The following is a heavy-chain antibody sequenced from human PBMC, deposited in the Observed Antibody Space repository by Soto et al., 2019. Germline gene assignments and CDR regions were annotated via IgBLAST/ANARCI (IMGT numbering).Heavy chain of an antibody. CDR3: ARGGSYDTRGKDY. CDR1: GGSISSGGYY. J-gene: IGHJ4*02. Sequence: PSETLSLTCTVSGGSISSGGYYWGWIRQHPGKGLEWIGYIYYSGSTYYNPSLKSRVTISVDTSKNQFSLKLSSVTAADTAVYYCARGGSYDTRGKDYWGQGTLVTVSS. D-gene: IGHD3-22*01. V-gene: IGHV4-31*03. CDR2: IYYSGST.